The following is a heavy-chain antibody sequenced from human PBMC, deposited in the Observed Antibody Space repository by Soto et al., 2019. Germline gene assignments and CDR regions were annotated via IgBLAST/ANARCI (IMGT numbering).Heavy chain of an antibody. CDR1: GYTFTSYG. J-gene: IGHJ5*02. D-gene: IGHD6-13*01. CDR3: AITEAAGPRHWFDP. V-gene: IGHV1-18*01. CDR2: ISAYNGNT. Sequence: GASVKVSCKASGYTFTSYGISWVRQAPGQGLEWMGWISAYNGNTNYAQKLQGRVTMTTDTSTSTAYMELRSLRSDDTAVYYCAITEAAGPRHWFDPWGQGTLVTVSS.